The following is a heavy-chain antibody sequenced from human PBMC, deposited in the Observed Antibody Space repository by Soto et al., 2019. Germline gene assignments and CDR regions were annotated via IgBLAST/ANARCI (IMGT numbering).Heavy chain of an antibody. CDR1: GGSISGGAYS. J-gene: IGHJ4*02. CDR3: ARALYYFDS. V-gene: IGHV4-30-2*01. Sequence: QLQLQESGSGLVTPSQTLSLTCAVSGGSISGGAYSWSWIRQPPGKGLEWIGYIYHSGTTYYHPSLRSRVAIYVDTSKSQFSLKLSSVTAADTAIYYCARALYYFDSWGQGTLVTVSS. CDR2: IYHSGTT.